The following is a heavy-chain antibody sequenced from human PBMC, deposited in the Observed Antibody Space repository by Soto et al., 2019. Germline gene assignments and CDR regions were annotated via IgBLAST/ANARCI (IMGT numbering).Heavy chain of an antibody. CDR2: IWYDGSNK. D-gene: IGHD1-1*01. CDR3: ARDGTTGTTGAIDY. V-gene: IGHV3-33*01. CDR1: GFTSSSYG. J-gene: IGHJ4*02. Sequence: QVQLVESGGGVVQPGRSLRLSCAASGFTSSSYGMHWVRQAPGKGLEWVAVIWYDGSNKYYADSVKGRFTISRDNSKNTLYLQMNSPRAEDTAVYYCARDGTTGTTGAIDYWGQGTLVTVSS.